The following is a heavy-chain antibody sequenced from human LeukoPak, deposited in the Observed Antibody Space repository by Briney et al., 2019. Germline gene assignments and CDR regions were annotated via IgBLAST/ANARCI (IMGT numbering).Heavy chain of an antibody. CDR2: MSSGSRYI. CDR1: GFSFSTYA. CDR3: ARDRPTGASRVFVVQ. D-gene: IGHD2-15*01. J-gene: IGHJ4*02. Sequence: GGSLRLSCTASGFSFSTYAMTWVRQAPGKGLEWISSMSSGSRYIYYADSVRGRFTISRDNTKNSLYLLMNNPRAEDTAIYYCARDRPTGASRVFVVQWGQGTPVTVSS. V-gene: IGHV3-21*06.